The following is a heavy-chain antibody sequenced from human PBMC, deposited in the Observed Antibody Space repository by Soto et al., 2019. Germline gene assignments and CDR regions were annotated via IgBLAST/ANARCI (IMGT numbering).Heavy chain of an antibody. CDR3: ARAGARGAFDI. CDR2: IGTAGDT. CDR1: GFTFSSYD. D-gene: IGHD3-10*01. Sequence: QPGGSLRLSCAASGFTFSSYDMHWVRQATGKGLEWVSAIGTAGDTYYPGSVKGRFTISRENAKNSLYLQMNSLRAGDTAVYYCARAGARGAFDIWGQGTMVTVSS. V-gene: IGHV3-13*01. J-gene: IGHJ3*02.